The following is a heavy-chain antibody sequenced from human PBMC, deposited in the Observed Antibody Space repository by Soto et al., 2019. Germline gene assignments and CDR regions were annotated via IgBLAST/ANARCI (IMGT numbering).Heavy chain of an antibody. D-gene: IGHD5-12*01. CDR1: GGGNLRDYR. J-gene: IGHJ4*02. CDR2: IIPKLGSA. CDR3: ARVGERYNFGAVY. Sequence: SVKVSCKASGGGNLRDYRTTWVRRAPGQGLEWMGGIIPKLGSANYAQKFQGRVTITADESTNSVYMELRSLRSDDTAVYYCARVGERYNFGAVYWGQGTPVTVSS. V-gene: IGHV1-69*13.